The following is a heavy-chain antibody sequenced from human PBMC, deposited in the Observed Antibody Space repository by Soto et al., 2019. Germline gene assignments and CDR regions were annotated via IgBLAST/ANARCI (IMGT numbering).Heavy chain of an antibody. J-gene: IGHJ6*02. CDR1: GFIFRLYS. CDR3: VRDQLIPPAHDFFYGSDV. CDR2: IPQEGGDG. D-gene: IGHD2-2*02. Sequence: DVQLVESGGGLVQAGESVKLSCEVSGFIFRLYSMSWVRQAPGKGLEWVAKIPQEGGDGHYLDSVKGRFIISIDNAKNSINLQKNSLRDDDTAVYYCVRDQLIPPAHDFFYGSDVWGQGATVTVSS. V-gene: IGHV3-7*03.